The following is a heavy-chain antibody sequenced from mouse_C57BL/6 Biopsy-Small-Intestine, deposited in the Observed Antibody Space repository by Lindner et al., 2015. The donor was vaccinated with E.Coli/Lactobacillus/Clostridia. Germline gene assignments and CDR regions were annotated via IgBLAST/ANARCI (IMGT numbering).Heavy chain of an antibody. CDR2: SALTMVAL. D-gene: IGHD1-1*01. CDR3: ATELLNSGWHKFYAMDL. CDR1: GYTFTAYLS. V-gene: IGHV1-18*01. J-gene: IGHJ1*01. Sequence: SVKVSCKTSGYTFTAYLSPTGCDRPLDKALSGLDGSALTMVALKYAQKFQGRVTLARDTSINTAYMELSGLTSDDTAVYYCATELLNSGWHKFYAMDLWGQGTTVTVSS.